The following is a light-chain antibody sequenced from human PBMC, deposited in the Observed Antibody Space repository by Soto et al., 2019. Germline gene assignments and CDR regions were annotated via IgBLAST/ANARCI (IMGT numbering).Light chain of an antibody. V-gene: IGLV2-14*01. Sequence: QSALTQPASVSGSPGQSITISCTGTSSDVGGYNYVSWYQQHPGKAPKLMIYEVSNRPSGVSNRFSGSKSGNTASLTISGLQAADEADYCSSYTSSSTLVVFGTGTKLTVL. J-gene: IGLJ1*01. CDR1: SSDVGGYNY. CDR3: SSYTSSSTLVV. CDR2: EVS.